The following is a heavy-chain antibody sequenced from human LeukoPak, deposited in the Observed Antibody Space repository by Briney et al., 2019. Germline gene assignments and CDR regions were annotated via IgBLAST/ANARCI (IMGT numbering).Heavy chain of an antibody. V-gene: IGHV1-8*01. Sequence: ASVKLSCKASVYTFTSYDINWVRQATGQGLEWMGWMNPNSGNTGYAQKFQGRVTMTRNTSISTAYMELSSLRSEDTAVYYCARGDRITMIVVVPNPDAFDIWGQGTMVTVSS. CDR2: MNPNSGNT. CDR3: ARGDRITMIVVVPNPDAFDI. CDR1: VYTFTSYD. J-gene: IGHJ3*02. D-gene: IGHD3-22*01.